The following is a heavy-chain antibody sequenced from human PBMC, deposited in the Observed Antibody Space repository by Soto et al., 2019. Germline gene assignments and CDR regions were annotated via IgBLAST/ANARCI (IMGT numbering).Heavy chain of an antibody. J-gene: IGHJ5*02. V-gene: IGHV4-4*07. CDR1: GGSISSYY. D-gene: IGHD6-13*01. CDR3: ARDSGVAAATWYGNWFAP. Sequence: SETLSLTCTVFGGSISSYYWSWIRQPAGKGLEWIGRIYTSGSTNYNPSLKSRVTMSVDTSKNQFSLKLSSVTAADTAVYYCARDSGVAAATWYGNWFAPWGQGTLVTVSS. CDR2: IYTSGST.